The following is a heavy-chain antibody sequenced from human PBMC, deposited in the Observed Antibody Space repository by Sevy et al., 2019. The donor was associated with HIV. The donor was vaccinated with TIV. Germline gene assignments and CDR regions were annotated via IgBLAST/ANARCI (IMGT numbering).Heavy chain of an antibody. Sequence: GGSLRLSCAASGFIFSTYGIHWVRQAPGKGLEWVAVISYDGSEKYYADSVRGRFTISRDNSKNTLYLQMNSLRVEDTAIYYCAEMQGGSYNYYGMDVWGQGTTVTVSS. CDR1: GFIFSTYG. V-gene: IGHV3-30*18. D-gene: IGHD1-26*01. CDR3: AEMQGGSYNYYGMDV. J-gene: IGHJ6*02. CDR2: ISYDGSEK.